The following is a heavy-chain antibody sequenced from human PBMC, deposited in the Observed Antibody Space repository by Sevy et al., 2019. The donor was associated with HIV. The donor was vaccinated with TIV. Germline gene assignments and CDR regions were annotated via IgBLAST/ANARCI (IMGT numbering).Heavy chain of an antibody. J-gene: IGHJ6*02. D-gene: IGHD3-10*01. CDR1: GFTFSDYY. V-gene: IGHV3-11*01. CDR2: ISSSGSTI. CDR3: ARDITMVRGVITDYYYGMDV. Sequence: GGSLRLSCAASGFTFSDYYMSWIRQAPGKGLEWVSYISSSGSTINYADSVKGRFTISRDNAKNSLYLQMNSLRAEDTAVYYCARDITMVRGVITDYYYGMDVWGQGTTVTVSS.